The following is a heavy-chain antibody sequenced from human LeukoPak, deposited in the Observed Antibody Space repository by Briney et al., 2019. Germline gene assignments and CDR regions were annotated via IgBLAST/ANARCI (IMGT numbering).Heavy chain of an antibody. CDR2: INPSGGNT. Sequence: ASVKVSCKASGYTFTNYYIHWVRQAPGQGLEWMGLINPSGGNTNYAQNFQGRVTITRDTSTSTVYMGLSSLRSEDTAVYYCARVRDGYNDAYDIWGQGTMFTVPS. CDR1: GYTFTNYY. CDR3: ARVRDGYNDAYDI. J-gene: IGHJ3*02. V-gene: IGHV1-46*01. D-gene: IGHD5-24*01.